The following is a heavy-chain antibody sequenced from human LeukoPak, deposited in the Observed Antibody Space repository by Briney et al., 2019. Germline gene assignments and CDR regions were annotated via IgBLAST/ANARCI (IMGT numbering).Heavy chain of an antibody. CDR2: IYYSGST. Sequence: KPSETLSLTCTVSGGSISSSSYYWGWIRQPPGKGLEWIGSIYYSGSTYYNPSLKSRVTISVDTSKNQFSLKLSSVTAADTAVYYCARSSGSYYDWGQGTLVTVSS. D-gene: IGHD1-26*01. J-gene: IGHJ4*02. V-gene: IGHV4-39*07. CDR3: ARSSGSYYD. CDR1: GGSISSSSYY.